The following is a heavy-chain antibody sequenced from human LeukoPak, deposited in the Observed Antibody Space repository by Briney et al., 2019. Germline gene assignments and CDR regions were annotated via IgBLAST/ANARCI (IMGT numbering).Heavy chain of an antibody. CDR2: ISPSGAPT. V-gene: IGHV3-23*01. CDR1: AFSIRNYD. Sequence: GGSMRLSCTASAFSIRNYDMNWVRQSPGKGLEWVSTISPSGAPTYYADSVKGRFTISRDNSKNTLYLQINSLRVEDTAVYYCATKEDTVMVFRTGYFYLWGRGTLVTVSS. D-gene: IGHD5-18*01. J-gene: IGHJ2*01. CDR3: ATKEDTVMVFRTGYFYL.